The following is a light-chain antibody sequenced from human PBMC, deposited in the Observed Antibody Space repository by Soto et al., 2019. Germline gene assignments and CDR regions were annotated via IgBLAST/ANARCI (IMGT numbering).Light chain of an antibody. Sequence: EIVMTQSPATLSVSPGERATLSCRASQSVRSNLAWYQQKPGQTPKLLIYVASTRATGIPARFSGSGSGTAFTLTISSLQSEDFAVYYCQQYNVWPLTFGGGTKVEFK. CDR1: QSVRSN. J-gene: IGKJ4*01. V-gene: IGKV3-15*01. CDR3: QQYNVWPLT. CDR2: VAS.